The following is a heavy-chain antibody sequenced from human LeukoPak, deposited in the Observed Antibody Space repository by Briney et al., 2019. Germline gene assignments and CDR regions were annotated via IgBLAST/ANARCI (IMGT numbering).Heavy chain of an antibody. V-gene: IGHV3-15*01. CDR3: TTGDATGRDY. J-gene: IGHJ4*02. Sequence: GGSLRLSCAASGFTFSIAWMTWVRQGPGKGLEWVGRIKSKTDGGTTDYAAPVKGRFTISRDDSKNMLYMQMNSLKTEDTAVYYCTTGDATGRDYWGQGTLVTVSS. CDR1: GFTFSIAW. D-gene: IGHD2-15*01. CDR2: IKSKTDGGTT.